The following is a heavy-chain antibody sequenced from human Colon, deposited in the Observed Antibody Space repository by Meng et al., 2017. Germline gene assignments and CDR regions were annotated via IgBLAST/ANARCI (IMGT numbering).Heavy chain of an antibody. CDR3: ARISERMYRTGDP. Sequence: QVQLVQSGAEVKKPGASVKVDCKTSGYTFANYDIKWVRQAPGQGLEWMGWMNPKSGDTGYAQRFQGRITMTWDTSISTAYLELSGLTYEDTAIYYCARISERMYRTGDPWGQGTLVTVSS. V-gene: IGHV1-8*01. CDR2: MNPKSGDT. CDR1: GYTFANYD. J-gene: IGHJ5*02. D-gene: IGHD3/OR15-3a*01.